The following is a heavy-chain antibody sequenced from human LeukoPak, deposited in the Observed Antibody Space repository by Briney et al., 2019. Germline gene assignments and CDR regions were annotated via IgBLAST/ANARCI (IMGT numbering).Heavy chain of an antibody. V-gene: IGHV4-34*01. D-gene: IGHD3-10*01. Sequence: SENLSLTCAVYGESFSGYYWSWLRQPPGKGLEWIGEINQSGRTNYKPSLKSRVTISADTSKNQFSLKLSSVTAADTAVYYCARGRDSGSGSLTLDYWGQGTLVTVSS. CDR1: GESFSGYY. CDR2: INQSGRT. J-gene: IGHJ4*02. CDR3: ARGRDSGSGSLTLDY.